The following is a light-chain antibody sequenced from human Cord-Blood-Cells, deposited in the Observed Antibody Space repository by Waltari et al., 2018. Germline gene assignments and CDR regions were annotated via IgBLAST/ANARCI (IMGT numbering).Light chain of an antibody. J-gene: IGKJ2*01. Sequence: DIQMTQSPSSLSASVGDRVTITCQASQDISNYLNWYQQKPGKAPKLLIYDASNLETVVPSRFSGSGSGTDFTFTINSLQPEDITTYYCQQYDNLPMYTFGQGTKLEIK. CDR1: QDISNY. V-gene: IGKV1-33*01. CDR3: QQYDNLPMYT. CDR2: DAS.